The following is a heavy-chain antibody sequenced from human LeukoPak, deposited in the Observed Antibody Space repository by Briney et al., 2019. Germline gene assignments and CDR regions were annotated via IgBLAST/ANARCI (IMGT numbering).Heavy chain of an antibody. CDR1: GLTFSSYG. Sequence: GGSLRLSCAASGLTFSSYGMHWVRQAPGKGLDRVAFIRYDGSNKYYADSVKGRFTISRDNSKNTLYLQMNSLRAEDTAVYYCAKVESRGYSYGSLDYWGQGTLVTVSS. CDR3: AKVESRGYSYGSLDY. V-gene: IGHV3-30*02. D-gene: IGHD5-18*01. CDR2: IRYDGSNK. J-gene: IGHJ4*02.